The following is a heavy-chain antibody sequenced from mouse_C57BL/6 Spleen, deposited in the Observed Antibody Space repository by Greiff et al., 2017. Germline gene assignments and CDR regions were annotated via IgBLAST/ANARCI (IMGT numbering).Heavy chain of an antibody. CDR2: INPSNGGT. CDR1: GYTFTSYW. CDR3: SSSSRYDGSSYAYYAMDY. V-gene: IGHV1-53*01. J-gene: IGHJ4*01. D-gene: IGHD1-1*01. Sequence: VQLQQPGTELVKPGASVKLSCKASGYTFTSYWMHWVKQRPGQGLEWIGNINPSNGGTNYNEKFKSKATLTVDKSSSTAYMQLSSLTSEDSAVYYCSSSSRYDGSSYAYYAMDYWCQGTSVTVSS.